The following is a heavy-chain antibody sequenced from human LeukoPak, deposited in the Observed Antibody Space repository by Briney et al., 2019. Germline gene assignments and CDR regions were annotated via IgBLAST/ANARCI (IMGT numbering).Heavy chain of an antibody. J-gene: IGHJ3*02. D-gene: IGHD3-16*01. CDR1: GYTFTDYY. CDR3: ARDSGPHYDYVWGSYSSGSDNAFDI. V-gene: IGHV1-2*02. Sequence: ASVKVSCTASGYTFTDYYMQWVRQAPGQGLEWMGWINPNSGGTNYAQKFQGRVTMTRDTPTSTANMELSRLRSDDTAVYYCARDSGPHYDYVWGSYSSGSDNAFDIWGQGTMVTVSS. CDR2: INPNSGGT.